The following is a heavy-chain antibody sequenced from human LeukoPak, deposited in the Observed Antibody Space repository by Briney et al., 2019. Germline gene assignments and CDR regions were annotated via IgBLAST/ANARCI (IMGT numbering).Heavy chain of an antibody. CDR1: GGSFSGYY. V-gene: IGHV4-34*01. D-gene: IGHD6-19*01. Sequence: SETLSLTCAVYGGSFSGYYWSWIRQPPGKGLEWIGEINHSGSTNYNPSLKSRVTISVDTSKNQFSLKLSSVTAADTAVYYCARDPVAGSREDYWGQGTLVTVSS. CDR3: ARDPVAGSREDY. J-gene: IGHJ4*02. CDR2: INHSGST.